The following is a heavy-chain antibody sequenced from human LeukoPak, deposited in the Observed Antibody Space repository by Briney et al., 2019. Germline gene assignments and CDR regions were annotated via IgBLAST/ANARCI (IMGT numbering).Heavy chain of an antibody. V-gene: IGHV1-3*01. CDR2: INAGNGNT. Sequence: ASVKVSCKASGYTFTSYAIHWVRQAPGQRLEWMGWINAGNGNTKYSQKFQDRVTITRETSASTAYMELSSLRSEDTAVYYCAKPHSSQGVTTLYLFDCWGQGTLVTVSS. D-gene: IGHD2-21*02. CDR1: GYTFTSYA. J-gene: IGHJ4*02. CDR3: AKPHSSQGVTTLYLFDC.